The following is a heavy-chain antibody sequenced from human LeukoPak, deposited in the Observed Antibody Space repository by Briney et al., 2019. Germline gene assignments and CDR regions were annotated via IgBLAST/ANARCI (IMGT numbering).Heavy chain of an antibody. CDR1: GYTFTGYY. J-gene: IGHJ6*03. CDR2: INPNSGGT. Sequence: ASVKVSCKASGYTFTGYYMHWVRQAPGQGLEWMGWINPNSGGTNYAQKFQGRVTMTRDTSTSTAYMELSRLRLDDNAVYYCARKRGVAPAREYYYYMDVWGKGTTVTVSS. CDR3: ARKRGVAPAREYYYYMDV. D-gene: IGHD2-2*01. V-gene: IGHV1-2*02.